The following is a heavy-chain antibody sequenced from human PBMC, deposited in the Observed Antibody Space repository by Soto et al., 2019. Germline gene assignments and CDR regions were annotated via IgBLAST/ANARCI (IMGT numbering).Heavy chain of an antibody. CDR2: FNPILSMS. D-gene: IGHD3-10*01. Sequence: QVQLVQSGAEVKKPGSSVKVSCKASGDTFNFYTINWVRQAPGLGLEWMGRFNPILSMSNSALRFQGRVTLTADKSTSTAYMGLSSLRSDDTAVYYCATSFGSGYRAFDYWGQGVLVTVSS. CDR3: ATSFGSGYRAFDY. CDR1: GDTFNFYT. J-gene: IGHJ4*02. V-gene: IGHV1-69*02.